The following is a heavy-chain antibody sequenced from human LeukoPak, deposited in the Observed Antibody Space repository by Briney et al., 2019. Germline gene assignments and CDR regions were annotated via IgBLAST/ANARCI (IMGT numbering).Heavy chain of an antibody. CDR1: GFTFSNNY. CDR3: ARDWGKTVGFEY. D-gene: IGHD3-16*01. Sequence: GGSLRLSCAASGFTFSNNYMSWVRQAPGKGLEWVSVIYDSGTTFYSDSVKGRFTISRDNSKNTLYLQMNSLSAEDTAVYYCARDWGKTVGFEYWGQGTLVTVSS. V-gene: IGHV3-53*01. J-gene: IGHJ4*02. CDR2: IYDSGTT.